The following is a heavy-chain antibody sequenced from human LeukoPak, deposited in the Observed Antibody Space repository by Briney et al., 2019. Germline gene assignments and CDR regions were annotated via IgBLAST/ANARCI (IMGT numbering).Heavy chain of an antibody. CDR3: ARDLWGTSGYRFDY. Sequence: GGSLRLSCAASGFTFSSYGLNWVRQAPGQGLEWVSYISSTSGTIYYADSVKGRFTISRDNAKTSLYLQMDSLRDEDTAVYYCARDLWGTSGYRFDYWGQGTLVTVSS. CDR2: ISSTSGTI. V-gene: IGHV3-48*02. D-gene: IGHD3-22*01. J-gene: IGHJ4*02. CDR1: GFTFSSYG.